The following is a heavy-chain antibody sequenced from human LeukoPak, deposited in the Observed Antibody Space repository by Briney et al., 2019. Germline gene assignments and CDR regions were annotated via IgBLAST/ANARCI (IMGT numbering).Heavy chain of an antibody. D-gene: IGHD6-19*01. CDR3: ARGRIAVAGTKNYFDY. V-gene: IGHV4-61*08. CDR1: GGSISSGDYY. CDR2: IYYSGST. Sequence: PSETLSLTCTVSGGSISSGDYYWSWIRQPPGKGLEWIGDIYYSGSTNYNPSLKSRVTISVDTSKNQFSLKLSSVTAADTAVYYCARGRIAVAGTKNYFDYWGQGTLVTVSS. J-gene: IGHJ4*02.